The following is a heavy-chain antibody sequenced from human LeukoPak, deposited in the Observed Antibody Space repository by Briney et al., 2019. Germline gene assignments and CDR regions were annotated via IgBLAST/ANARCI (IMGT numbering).Heavy chain of an antibody. V-gene: IGHV4-59*01. CDR3: ASHIAVAGPFDY. CDR1: GFTCSIYS. D-gene: IGHD6-19*01. J-gene: IGHJ4*02. CDR2: IYYSGST. Sequence: GTLRLSCAASGFTCSIYSMSWIRQPPGKGLEWIGYIYYSGSTNYNPSPKSRVTISVDTSKNQFSLNLSSMTAADTTMYYCASHIAVAGPFDYWGQGTLVTVSS.